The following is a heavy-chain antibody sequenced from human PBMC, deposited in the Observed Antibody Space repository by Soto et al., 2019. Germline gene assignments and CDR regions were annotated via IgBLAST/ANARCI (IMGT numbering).Heavy chain of an antibody. J-gene: IGHJ6*02. V-gene: IGHV3-48*03. Sequence: EVQLVESGGGLVQPGGSLRLSCTASGFAFSSYEMNWVRQAPGKGPEWVSYISSTSATIHYVASVKGRFTISRDNAKNSVYLQLNSLRAEDSAIYYCARAAGIMTRGFHGMDVWGQGTTITVSS. CDR1: GFAFSSYE. D-gene: IGHD3-10*01. CDR2: ISSTSATI. CDR3: ARAAGIMTRGFHGMDV.